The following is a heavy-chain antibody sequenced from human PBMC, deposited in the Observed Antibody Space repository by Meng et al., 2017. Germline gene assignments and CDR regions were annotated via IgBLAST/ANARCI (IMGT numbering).Heavy chain of an antibody. CDR1: GYTFTSYD. J-gene: IGHJ5*02. V-gene: IGHV1-8*03. CDR2: MNPNSGNT. CDR3: ARGYYGSGLFDP. D-gene: IGHD3-10*01. Sequence: QLVQSGAEVKKPGASVKFSCKASGYTFTSYDINWVRQATGQGLEWMGWMNPNSGNTGYAQKFPGRVTITRNTSISTAYMALSSLRSEDTAVYYCARGYYGSGLFDPWGQGTLVTVSS.